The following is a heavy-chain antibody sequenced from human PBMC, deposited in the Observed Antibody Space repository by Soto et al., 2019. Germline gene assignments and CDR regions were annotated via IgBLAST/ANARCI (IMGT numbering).Heavy chain of an antibody. J-gene: IGHJ4*02. D-gene: IGHD3-3*01. CDR2: FDPEDGET. Sequence: RPPVKVSCKVSGYALTELSMHWVRQAPGKGLEWMGGFDPEDGETIYAQKFQGRVTMTEDTSTDTAYMELSSLRSEDTAVYYCATPFGVVRYFDYWGQGTLVTVSS. CDR3: ATPFGVVRYFDY. CDR1: GYALTELS. V-gene: IGHV1-24*01.